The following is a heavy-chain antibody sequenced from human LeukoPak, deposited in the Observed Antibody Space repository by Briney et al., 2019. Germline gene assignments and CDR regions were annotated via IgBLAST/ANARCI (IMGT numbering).Heavy chain of an antibody. CDR1: GGSISSGSYY. J-gene: IGHJ6*03. D-gene: IGHD5-18*01. V-gene: IGHV4-61*02. CDR2: IYTSGST. Sequence: SETLSLTCTVSGGSISSGSYYWSWIRQPAGKGLEWIGRIYTSGSTNYNPSLKSRVTISVDTSKNQFSLKLSSVTAADTAVYYCARDYGTAMVYYMDVWGKGTTVTVSS. CDR3: ARDYGTAMVYYMDV.